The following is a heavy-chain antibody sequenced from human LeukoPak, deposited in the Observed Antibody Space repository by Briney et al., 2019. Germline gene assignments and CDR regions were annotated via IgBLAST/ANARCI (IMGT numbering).Heavy chain of an antibody. D-gene: IGHD6-13*01. J-gene: IGHJ4*02. V-gene: IGHV3-23*01. CDR2: ISGSGGST. CDR3: AKDSSSWYGVGYYFDY. Sequence: VGSLRLSCAASGFTFSSYAMSWVRQAPGKGLEWVSAISGSGGSTYYADSVKGRFTISRDNSKNTLYLQMNSLRAEDTAVYYCAKDSSSWYGVGYYFDYWGQGTLVTVSS. CDR1: GFTFSSYA.